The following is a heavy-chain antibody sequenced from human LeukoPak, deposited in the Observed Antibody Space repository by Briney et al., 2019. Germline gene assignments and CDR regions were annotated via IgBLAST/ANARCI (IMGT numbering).Heavy chain of an antibody. D-gene: IGHD3-22*01. CDR3: ARDADTSEFFSWLDL. J-gene: IGHJ5*02. V-gene: IGHV3-33*08. CDR2: IWHDGGKR. Sequence: GGSLRLSCAASGFTFSIYWMSWVRQAPGKGLEWVALIWHDGGKRYYADSVKGRFTISRDNSKNTLYLQMTTLRAEDTAVYYCARDADTSEFFSWLDLWGQGTLVTVSS. CDR1: GFTFSIYW.